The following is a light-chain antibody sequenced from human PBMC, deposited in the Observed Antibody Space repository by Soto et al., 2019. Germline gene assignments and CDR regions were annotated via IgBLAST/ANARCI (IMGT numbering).Light chain of an antibody. Sequence: DIQMTQSPSSLSASVGDRVTITCRAGQSISTYLNWYQQKPGKAPKLLIYAASSLQSGVPSRFSGSGSGTNFTLTISSLQPEDFATYYCQQSYSTPLNFGQGTRLEIK. CDR1: QSISTY. V-gene: IGKV1-39*01. CDR2: AAS. CDR3: QQSYSTPLN. J-gene: IGKJ2*01.